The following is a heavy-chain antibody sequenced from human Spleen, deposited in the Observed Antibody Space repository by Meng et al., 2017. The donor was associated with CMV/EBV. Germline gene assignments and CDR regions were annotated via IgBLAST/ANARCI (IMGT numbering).Heavy chain of an antibody. Sequence: GGSLRLSCEASGFTFDDYGMSWVRQAPGKGLEWVSGINWNGGSTGYADSVKGRFTISRDNAKNSLYLQMNSLRAEDTALYYCAKDKSRDLYYYYGMDVWGQGTTVTVSS. J-gene: IGHJ6*02. CDR1: GFTFDDYG. CDR2: INWNGGST. CDR3: AKDKSRDLYYYYGMDV. V-gene: IGHV3-20*04.